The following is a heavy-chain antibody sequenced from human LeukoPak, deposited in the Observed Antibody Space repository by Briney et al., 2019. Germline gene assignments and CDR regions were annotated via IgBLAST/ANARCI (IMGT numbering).Heavy chain of an antibody. Sequence: HPGGSLRLSCAASGFMFSNFAMSWVRQAPGKGLEWVSTIYCSGGNTYSADSVKGRFTISRDNAKNTLYLQMNSLRAEDTAVYYCAKDQGQAVVPRRFDYWGQGTLVTVSS. CDR3: AKDQGQAVVPRRFDY. CDR1: GFMFSNFA. J-gene: IGHJ4*02. D-gene: IGHD2-2*01. V-gene: IGHV3-23*01. CDR2: IYCSGGNT.